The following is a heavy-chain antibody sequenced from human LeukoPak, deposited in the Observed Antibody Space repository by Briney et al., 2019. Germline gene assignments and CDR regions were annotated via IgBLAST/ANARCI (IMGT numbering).Heavy chain of an antibody. D-gene: IGHD3-22*01. V-gene: IGHV3-23*01. J-gene: IGHJ4*02. Sequence: GGSLRLSCAASGFTFSSYAMSWVRQARGKGLEWVSDISGSGGSTYYADSVKGRFTISRDNAKNSLYLQMNSLRAEDTAVYYCARDRPNYYDSSVDIPHWGQGTLVTVSS. CDR3: ARDRPNYYDSSVDIPH. CDR1: GFTFSSYA. CDR2: ISGSGGST.